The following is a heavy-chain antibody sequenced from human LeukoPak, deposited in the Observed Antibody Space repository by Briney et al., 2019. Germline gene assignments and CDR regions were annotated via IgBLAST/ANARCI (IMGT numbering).Heavy chain of an antibody. J-gene: IGHJ4*02. V-gene: IGHV3-23*01. CDR3: AKDKEWLVKRGVYFDY. CDR1: GFTFSSYA. CDR2: LSGSGGST. Sequence: PGGSLRLSCAVSGFTFSSYAMSWVRQAPEKGLEWVSSLSGSGGSTSYADSVKGRFTISRDNSRNTLFLQMNSLRAEDTAVYYCAKDKEWLVKRGVYFDYWGQGTLVTVSS. D-gene: IGHD6-19*01.